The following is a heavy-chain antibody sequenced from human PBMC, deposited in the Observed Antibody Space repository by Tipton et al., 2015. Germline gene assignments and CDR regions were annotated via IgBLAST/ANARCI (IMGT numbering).Heavy chain of an antibody. J-gene: IGHJ5*02. Sequence: TLSLTCTVSSDSISKYYWSWIRQPPGKELEWIGYIQYSGSTNYNPSLKSRVTISVDTSKTQFSLKVSSVTAADTAVYYCARLEEDCSDNICFAFDPWGQGTLVTVSS. CDR3: ARLEEDCSDNICFAFDP. CDR2: IQYSGST. CDR1: SDSISKYY. V-gene: IGHV4-59*08. D-gene: IGHD2-2*01.